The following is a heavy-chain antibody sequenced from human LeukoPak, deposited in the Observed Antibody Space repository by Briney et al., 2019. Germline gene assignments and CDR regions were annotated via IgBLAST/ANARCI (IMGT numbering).Heavy chain of an antibody. CDR2: INSDGSEG. V-gene: IGHV3-7*03. D-gene: IGHD6-6*01. CDR1: GFTFSGLW. CDR3: ARSSYSSSSSV. Sequence: GGSLRLSCAVSGFTFSGLWMSWSRQAPGKGLECVASINSDGSEGYYADVVKGRFTISRDNAKNSLYLQINSLRAEDTAVYYCARSSYSSSSSVWGQGTMVTVSS. J-gene: IGHJ3*01.